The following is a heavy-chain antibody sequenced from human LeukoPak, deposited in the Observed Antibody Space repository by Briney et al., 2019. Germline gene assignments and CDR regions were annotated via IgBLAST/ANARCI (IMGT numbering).Heavy chain of an antibody. D-gene: IGHD5-12*01. Sequence: ASVKVSCKASGYTFTDYSIHWVRQAPGQGLEWMGWINPNSGGTNYAQKFQGRVTMTRDTSISTAYMELSRLRSDDTAVYYCARAYYVDIVATGIDPWGQGTLVTVSS. CDR1: GYTFTDYS. J-gene: IGHJ5*02. CDR3: ARAYYVDIVATGIDP. CDR2: INPNSGGT. V-gene: IGHV1-2*02.